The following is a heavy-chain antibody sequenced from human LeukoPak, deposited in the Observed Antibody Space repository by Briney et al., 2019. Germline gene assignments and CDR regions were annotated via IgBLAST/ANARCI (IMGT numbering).Heavy chain of an antibody. V-gene: IGHV3-23*01. CDR3: ASFHDFWSGYHAFDI. Sequence: GGSLRLSCAASGFTFSSYAMSWVRQAPGKGLEWVSIISGSGGSTYYADSVKGRFTISRDNSKNTLYLQMNSLRAEDTAVYYCASFHDFWSGYHAFDIWGQGTMVTVSS. J-gene: IGHJ3*02. CDR2: ISGSGGST. D-gene: IGHD3-3*01. CDR1: GFTFSSYA.